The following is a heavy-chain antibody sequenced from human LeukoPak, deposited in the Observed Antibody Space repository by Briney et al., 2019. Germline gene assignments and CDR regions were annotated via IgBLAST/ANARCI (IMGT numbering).Heavy chain of an antibody. D-gene: IGHD3-9*01. V-gene: IGHV4-61*10. J-gene: IGHJ6*02. CDR1: GGSISSGSYY. CDR2: IYYSGST. CDR3: ARGGDILTGSYYYGMDV. Sequence: SETLSLTCTVSGGSISSGSYYWSWIRQPAGKGLEWIGYIYYSGSTNYNPSLKSRVTISVDTSKNQFSLKLSSVTAADTAVYYCARGGDILTGSYYYGMDVWGQGTTVTVSS.